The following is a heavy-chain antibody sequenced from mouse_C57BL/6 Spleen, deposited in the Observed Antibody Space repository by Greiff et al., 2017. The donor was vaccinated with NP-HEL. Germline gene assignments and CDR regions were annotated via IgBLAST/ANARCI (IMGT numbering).Heavy chain of an antibody. CDR3: ARGALYYDYDEGFAY. D-gene: IGHD2-4*01. Sequence: QVQLQQSGAELVRPGTSVKVSCKASGYAFTNYLIEWVKQRPGQGLEWIGVINPGSGGTNYNEKFKGKATLTADKSSSTAYMQLSSLTSEDSAVYFCARGALYYDYDEGFAYWGQGTLVTVSA. CDR2: INPGSGGT. J-gene: IGHJ3*01. CDR1: GYAFTNYL. V-gene: IGHV1-54*01.